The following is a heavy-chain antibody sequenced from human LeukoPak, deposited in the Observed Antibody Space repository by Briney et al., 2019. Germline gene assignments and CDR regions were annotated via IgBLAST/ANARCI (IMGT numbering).Heavy chain of an antibody. CDR3: AREGDGDYGAFDY. V-gene: IGHV3-53*01. D-gene: IGHD4-17*01. CDR1: GFTFSSYW. Sequence: PDGSLPVSCAASGFTFSSYWMSWVRQAPGKGLEWVSVIYSGGGTYYADSVKGRFTISRDNSKNTLYLQMNSLRGEDTAVYYCAREGDGDYGAFDYWGQGALGSASS. J-gene: IGHJ4*02. CDR2: IYSGGGT.